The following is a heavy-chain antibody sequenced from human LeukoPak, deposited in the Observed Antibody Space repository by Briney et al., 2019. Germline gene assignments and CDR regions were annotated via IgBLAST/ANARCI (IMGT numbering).Heavy chain of an antibody. D-gene: IGHD2-2*01. V-gene: IGHV4-59*01. CDR1: GGSISSYY. Sequence: PAETLSLTCTVSGGSISSYYWNWIRQPPGKGLEWIGYIYYSGSTKYNPSLKGRVTISVDTSKNQFSLKLSSVTAADTAVYYCARVTCTSTSCYRKDAFDIWGQGTMVTVSS. J-gene: IGHJ3*02. CDR2: IYYSGST. CDR3: ARVTCTSTSCYRKDAFDI.